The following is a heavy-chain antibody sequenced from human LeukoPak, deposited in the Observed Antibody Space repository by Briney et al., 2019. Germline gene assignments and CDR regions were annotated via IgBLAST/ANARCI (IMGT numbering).Heavy chain of an antibody. V-gene: IGHV3-7*01. CDR1: GFTFSSYW. CDR3: TRVFVWGSYRSHFDY. J-gene: IGHJ4*02. D-gene: IGHD3-16*02. Sequence: PGGSLRLSCAASGFTFSSYWMSWVRQAPGKGLEWVANTKQDGSEKYYVDSVKGRFTSSRDNAKNSLYLQMNSLRAEDTAVYYCTRVFVWGSYRSHFDYWGQGTLVTVSS. CDR2: TKQDGSEK.